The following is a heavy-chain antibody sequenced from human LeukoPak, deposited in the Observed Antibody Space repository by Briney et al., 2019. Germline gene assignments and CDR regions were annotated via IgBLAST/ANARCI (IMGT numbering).Heavy chain of an antibody. V-gene: IGHV4-59*11. CDR1: GGSISGHY. CDR3: AREGSRFLGWLREDYYNYMDV. J-gene: IGHJ6*03. D-gene: IGHD3-3*01. CDR2: IYNSEST. Sequence: PSETLSLTCAVSGGSISGHYWNWIRQPPGKGLEWIGFIYNSESTNYNSSLKSRVTMSVGTSKNQLSLNLTSVTSADTAVYYCAREGSRFLGWLREDYYNYMDVWGKGTAVTVSS.